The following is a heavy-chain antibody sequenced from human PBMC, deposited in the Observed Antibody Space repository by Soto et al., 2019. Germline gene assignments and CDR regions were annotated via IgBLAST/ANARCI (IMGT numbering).Heavy chain of an antibody. Sequence: EVQLLESGGGLVQPGGSLRLSCAASGFTFGTYAMKWLRQAPGRGLECVSFISGSGRTTYYAESVKGRFTVSRDNSKSTMYLQMNSLRAEDTALYYCVKFRGPSYSYYYMDVWGKGTTVTVSS. V-gene: IGHV3-23*01. J-gene: IGHJ6*03. D-gene: IGHD3-16*01. CDR2: ISGSGRTT. CDR1: GFTFGTYA. CDR3: VKFRGPSYSYYYMDV.